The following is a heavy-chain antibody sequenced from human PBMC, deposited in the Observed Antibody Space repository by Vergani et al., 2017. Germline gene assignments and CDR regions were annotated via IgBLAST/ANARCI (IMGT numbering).Heavy chain of an antibody. J-gene: IGHJ4*02. CDR3: AGITIFGVD. D-gene: IGHD3-3*01. CDR2: IYYSGST. V-gene: IGHV4-59*12. Sequence: QVQLQESGPGLVRPSETLSLTCTVSGDSITNYYWSWIRQPPGKGLEWIGYIYYSGSTNYNPSLKSRVTISVDTSKNQFSLKLSSVTAADTAVYYCAGITIFGVDWGQGTLVTVSS. CDR1: GDSITNYY.